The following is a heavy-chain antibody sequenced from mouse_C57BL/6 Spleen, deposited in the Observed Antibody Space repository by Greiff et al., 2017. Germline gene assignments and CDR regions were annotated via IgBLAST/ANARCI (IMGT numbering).Heavy chain of an antibody. CDR2: ISDGGSYT. J-gene: IGHJ4*01. CDR3: ARDRYGNHAMDY. CDR1: GFTFSSYA. V-gene: IGHV5-4*01. D-gene: IGHD2-1*01. Sequence: EVQLVESGGGLVKPGGSLKLSCAASGFTFSSYAMSWVRQTPEKRLEWVASISDGGSYTYYPDNVKGRFTISRDNAKDNLYLQMSHLKSEDTAMYYCARDRYGNHAMDYWGQGTAVTVSS.